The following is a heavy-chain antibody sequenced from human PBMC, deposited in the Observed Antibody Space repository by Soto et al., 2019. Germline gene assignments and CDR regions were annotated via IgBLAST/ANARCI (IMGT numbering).Heavy chain of an antibody. V-gene: IGHV1-46*03. Sequence: GDSVRVSCKASGYTFTSYYMTWVRQATGQGLEWMGIINHSGGSRSYAQKFTGRVTMTRGTSTSTVYMELSSLRSEDTAVYCCAKYVGAAAGAYYSDHRGHGTRRTLSS. CDR3: AKYVGAAAGAYYSDH. J-gene: IGHJ4*01. CDR1: GYTFTSYY. D-gene: IGHD6-13*01. CDR2: INHSGGSR.